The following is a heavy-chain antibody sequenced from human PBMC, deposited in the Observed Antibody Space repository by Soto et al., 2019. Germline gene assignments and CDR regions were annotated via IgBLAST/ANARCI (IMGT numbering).Heavy chain of an antibody. D-gene: IGHD6-19*01. CDR2: ISSSGSTI. J-gene: IGHJ4*02. Sequence: QVQLVESGGGLVKPGGSLRLSCAASGFTFSDYYMSWIRQAPGKGLEWVSYISSSGSTIYYADYVKGRFTISRDNAKDSLYLQMNRLRAEDTAVYYCARDGGQQWLFEFGNYYFDYWGQGTLVTVSS. V-gene: IGHV3-11*01. CDR3: ARDGGQQWLFEFGNYYFDY. CDR1: GFTFSDYY.